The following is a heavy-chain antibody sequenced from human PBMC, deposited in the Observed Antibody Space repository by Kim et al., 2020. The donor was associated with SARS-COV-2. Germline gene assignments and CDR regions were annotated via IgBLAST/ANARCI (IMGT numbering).Heavy chain of an antibody. CDR3: ARDGVRVGVRGWFDP. D-gene: IGHD2-15*01. CDR2: IIPIFGTA. J-gene: IGHJ5*02. CDR1: GGTFSSYA. Sequence: SVKVSCKASGGTFSSYAISWVRQAPGQGLEWMGGIIPIFGTANYAQKFQGRVTITADESTSTAYMELSSLRSEDTAVYYCARDGVRVGVRGWFDPWGQGTLVTVSS. V-gene: IGHV1-69*13.